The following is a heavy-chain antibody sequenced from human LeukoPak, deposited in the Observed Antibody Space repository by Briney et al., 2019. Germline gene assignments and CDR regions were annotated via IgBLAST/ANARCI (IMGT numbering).Heavy chain of an antibody. CDR2: IWYDGSTK. V-gene: IGHV3-33*08. CDR1: GFTFSSYA. Sequence: GGSLRLSCAASGFTFSSYAMSWVRQAPGKGLEWVAVIWYDGSTKYYADSVKGRFTISRDNSKNTLYLQMNSLRAEDTAVYYCAGDGGYWGQGTLVTVSS. CDR3: AGDGGY. J-gene: IGHJ4*02. D-gene: IGHD3-16*01.